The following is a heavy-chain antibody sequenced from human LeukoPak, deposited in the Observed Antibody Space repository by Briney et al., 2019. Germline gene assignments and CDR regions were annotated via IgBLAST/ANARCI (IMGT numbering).Heavy chain of an antibody. D-gene: IGHD6-13*01. CDR3: ARGEIAAAGDYYYYYGMDV. CDR2: IYYSGST. CDR1: GGSISSYY. V-gene: IGHV4-59*01. J-gene: IGHJ6*02. Sequence: PSETLSLTCTVSGGSISSYYLSWIRQPPGKGLEWIGYIYYSGSTNYNPSLKSRVTISVDTSKNQFSLKLSSVTAADTAVYYCARGEIAAAGDYYYYYGMDVWGQGTTVTVS.